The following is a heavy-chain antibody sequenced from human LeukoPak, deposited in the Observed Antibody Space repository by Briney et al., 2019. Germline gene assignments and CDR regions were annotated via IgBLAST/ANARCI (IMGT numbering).Heavy chain of an antibody. D-gene: IGHD4-11*01. Sequence: GGSLRLSCLTSGFTFSTNAMSWVRQAPGKGLEWVSGISGSGISRGYADSVKGRFTISRDNSKNTVLLQMDSLRAEDTAIYYCAKRSGVYSDNSGVFDYWGQGSLVTVSS. CDR2: ISGSGISR. CDR1: GFTFSTNA. CDR3: AKRSGVYSDNSGVFDY. V-gene: IGHV3-23*01. J-gene: IGHJ4*02.